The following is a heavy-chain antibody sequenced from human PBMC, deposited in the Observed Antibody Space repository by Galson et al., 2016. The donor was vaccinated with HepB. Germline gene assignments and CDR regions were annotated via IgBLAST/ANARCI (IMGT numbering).Heavy chain of an antibody. V-gene: IGHV1-18*01. CDR1: GYTFTSCA. D-gene: IGHD3-22*01. Sequence: QSGAEVKKPGASVKVSCKASGYTFTSCAISWVRQAPGQGLEWLGWISAYNGNTNYAQKLQGRVTMTTDTSTSTAYMELRSLRSDDTAVYYCARARITMIVVGNAPDAFDIWGHGTMVTVSS. CDR2: ISAYNGNT. CDR3: ARARITMIVVGNAPDAFDI. J-gene: IGHJ3*02.